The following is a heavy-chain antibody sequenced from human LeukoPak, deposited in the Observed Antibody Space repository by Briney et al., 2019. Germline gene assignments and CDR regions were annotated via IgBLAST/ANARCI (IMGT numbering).Heavy chain of an antibody. J-gene: IGHJ4*02. CDR1: GFTFSSYG. V-gene: IGHV3-30*18. Sequence: PGGSLRLSCAASGFTFSSYGMHWVRQAPGKGLEWVAVISYDGSNKYYADSVKGRFTISRDNSKNTLYLQMNSLRAEDTAVYYCAKRKQLHPYWGQGTLVTVSS. CDR3: AKRKQLHPY. D-gene: IGHD6-13*01. CDR2: ISYDGSNK.